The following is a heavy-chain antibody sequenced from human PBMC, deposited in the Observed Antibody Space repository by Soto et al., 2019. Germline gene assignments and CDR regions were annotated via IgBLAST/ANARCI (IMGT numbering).Heavy chain of an antibody. CDR1: GYTLTELS. Sequence: ASVKVSRKVSGYTLTELSMHWVRQAPGKGLEWMGGFDPEDGETIYAQKFQGRVTMTEDTSTDTAYMELSSLRSEDTAVYYCATGLAARRARDYWGQGTLVTVSS. D-gene: IGHD6-6*01. CDR2: FDPEDGET. CDR3: ATGLAARRARDY. V-gene: IGHV1-24*01. J-gene: IGHJ4*02.